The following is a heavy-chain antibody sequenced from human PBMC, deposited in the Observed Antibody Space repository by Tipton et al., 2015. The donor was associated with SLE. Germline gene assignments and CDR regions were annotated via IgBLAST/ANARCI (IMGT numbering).Heavy chain of an antibody. CDR2: ISVHNDNT. CDR3: ARVDLYDNLRASYHLHAEGVIDY. CDR1: GYSFTSYG. D-gene: IGHD3-16*02. Sequence: QVQLVQSGAEVKKPGASVKVSCKASGYSFTSYGISWVRQAPGQGLEWMGWISVHNDNTNYAQKLQGRVTMTTDTSTTTAYMELRSLRSDDTAVYFCARVDLYDNLRASYHLHAEGVIDYWGQGALVTVSS. J-gene: IGHJ4*02. V-gene: IGHV1-18*01.